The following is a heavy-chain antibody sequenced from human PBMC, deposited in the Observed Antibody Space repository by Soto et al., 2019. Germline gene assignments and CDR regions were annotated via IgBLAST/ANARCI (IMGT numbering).Heavy chain of an antibody. J-gene: IGHJ4*02. CDR1: GFTFSSYA. V-gene: IGHV3-23*01. D-gene: IGHD2-15*01. CDR2: ISGSDDST. Sequence: GGSLRLSCAASGFTFSSYAMSWVRQAPGKGLEWVSVISGSDDSTYYADSVKGRFTISRDNSKNTLYLQMNTLRAEDTAVYYCARDLGVALATLTLDYWGQGTLVTVSS. CDR3: ARDLGVALATLTLDY.